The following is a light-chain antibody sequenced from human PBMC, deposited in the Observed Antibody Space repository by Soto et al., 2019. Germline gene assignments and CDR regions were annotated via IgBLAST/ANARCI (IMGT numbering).Light chain of an antibody. CDR2: DVS. Sequence: QSALIQPASVSGSPGQSITISCIGTSGDIGGYTYVSWYQRHPGKAPKLMIYDVSNRPSRVSDRFSGSKSGNTASLTIYGLQAGGEADYYCSSYSSSITWVFGGGTKLTVL. V-gene: IGLV2-14*03. CDR1: SGDIGGYTY. J-gene: IGLJ3*02. CDR3: SSYSSSITWV.